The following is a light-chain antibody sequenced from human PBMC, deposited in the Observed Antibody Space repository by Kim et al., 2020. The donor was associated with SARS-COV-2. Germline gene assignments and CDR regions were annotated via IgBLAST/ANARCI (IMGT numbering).Light chain of an antibody. CDR2: GAS. Sequence: EIVMTQSPATLSVSPGERATLSCRASQSISSNLAWYQQKPGQAPRLLIYGASTRATGIPARFSGSGSGTDFTLTISSLQSEDFAVYRCQQYSSWPRTFGQGTKVDIK. CDR3: QQYSSWPRT. J-gene: IGKJ1*01. V-gene: IGKV3-15*01. CDR1: QSISSN.